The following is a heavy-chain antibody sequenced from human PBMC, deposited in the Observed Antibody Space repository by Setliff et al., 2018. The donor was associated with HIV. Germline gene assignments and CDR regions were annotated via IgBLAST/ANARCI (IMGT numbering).Heavy chain of an antibody. CDR2: ISGDGTRT. D-gene: IGHD2-8*02. J-gene: IGHJ4*02. CDR1: GFSFESHW. V-gene: IGHV3-74*01. CDR3: VRDRIEGRTVFDT. Sequence: PGGSLRLSCAASGFSFESHWMHWVRQSPGKGLVWISRISGDGTRTAYADSAKGRFTISRDNAANTLYLQVDGLRGEDSAVYYCVRDRIEGRTVFDTWSLGTLVTVSS.